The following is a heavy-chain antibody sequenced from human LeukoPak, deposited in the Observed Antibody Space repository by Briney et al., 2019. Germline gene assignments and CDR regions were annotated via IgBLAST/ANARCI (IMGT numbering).Heavy chain of an antibody. Sequence: ASVKVSCKASGYIFTAYYIHWLRQAPGQGLEWMGWINPNIGGANYALKFQGRVTMTRDTSISTVYMELRRLRSDDTAVYYCARGLADRYCSGHSCYPGYNWFDPWGQGTQVTVSS. CDR2: INPNIGGA. CDR3: ARGLADRYCSGHSCYPGYNWFDP. J-gene: IGHJ5*02. CDR1: GYIFTAYY. D-gene: IGHD2-15*01. V-gene: IGHV1-2*02.